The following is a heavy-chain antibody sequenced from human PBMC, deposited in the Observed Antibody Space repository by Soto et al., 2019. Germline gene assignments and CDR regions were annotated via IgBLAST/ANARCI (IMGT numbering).Heavy chain of an antibody. CDR1: GYSFSTYW. V-gene: IGHV5-51*01. CDR2: IYPGDSET. D-gene: IGHD3-22*01. Sequence: GESLKISWKGSGYSFSTYWIAWVRRMPGKGLEWMGIIYPGDSETRYSPSFQGQVTISADKSISTAQLQWSSLKASDTAMYYCVRRAGSSDYYRYFDYWGQGTRVTVSS. J-gene: IGHJ4*02. CDR3: VRRAGSSDYYRYFDY.